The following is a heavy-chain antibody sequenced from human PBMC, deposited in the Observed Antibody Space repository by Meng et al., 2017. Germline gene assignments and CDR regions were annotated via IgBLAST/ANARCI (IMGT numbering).Heavy chain of an antibody. V-gene: IGHV4-34*01. J-gene: IGHJ5*02. CDR1: GGSFSGYY. D-gene: IGHD3-10*01. CDR2: INHSGST. Sequence: LQRLRTALVSPSDALARPCAVYGGSFSGYYWRWIRQPPGKGLEWIGEINHSGSTNYNPSLKSRVTISVDTSKNQFSLKLSSVTAADTAVYYCARGLRITMVRGVKGWFDPWGQGTLVTVSS. CDR3: ARGLRITMVRGVKGWFDP.